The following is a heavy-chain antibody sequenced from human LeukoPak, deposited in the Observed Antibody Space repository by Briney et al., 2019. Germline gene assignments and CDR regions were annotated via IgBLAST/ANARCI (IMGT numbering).Heavy chain of an antibody. V-gene: IGHV1-69*13. CDR2: IIPIFGTA. D-gene: IGHD2-2*01. CDR1: GGTFSSYA. CDR3: ARTGDVGLYCSSTSCYPYFDY. J-gene: IGHJ4*02. Sequence: SSVKVSCKASGGTFSSYAISWVRQAPGQGLEWMGGIIPIFGTANYAQKFQGRVTITADESTSTAYMELSSLRSEDTAVYYCARTGDVGLYCSSTSCYPYFDYWGQGTLVTVSS.